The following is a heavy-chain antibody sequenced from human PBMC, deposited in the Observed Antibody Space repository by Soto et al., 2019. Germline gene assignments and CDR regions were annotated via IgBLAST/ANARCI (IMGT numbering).Heavy chain of an antibody. Sequence: GGSVKGSGKASGYPYTSYGISLGRQAPGQGLEWIGWISTYNGNTNYAQKLQGRVTMTTDTSTTTAYMELRSLRSDDTAVYYCARVGLAGFWSGYYKDRDLPDYWGQGTLVTVSS. CDR1: GYPYTSYG. V-gene: IGHV1-18*04. D-gene: IGHD3-3*01. CDR3: ARVGLAGFWSGYYKDRDLPDY. CDR2: ISTYNGNT. J-gene: IGHJ4*02.